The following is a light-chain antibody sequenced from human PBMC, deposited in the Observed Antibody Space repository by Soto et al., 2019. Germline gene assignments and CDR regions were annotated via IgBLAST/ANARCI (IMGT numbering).Light chain of an antibody. Sequence: QSALTQPRSVSDSPGQSVAISCTGTSSDVGAYNLVSWYQQYPGKAPKLLIFDVNKRPSGVPDRFSGSKSGNTASLTISGLQAEDEADYYCCSYAGSFAYVFGTGTKLTVL. CDR3: CSYAGSFAYV. CDR1: SSDVGAYNL. CDR2: DVN. J-gene: IGLJ1*01. V-gene: IGLV2-11*01.